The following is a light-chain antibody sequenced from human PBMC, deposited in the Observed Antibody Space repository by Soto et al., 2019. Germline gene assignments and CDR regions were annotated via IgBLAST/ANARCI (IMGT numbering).Light chain of an antibody. V-gene: IGKV3-15*01. CDR2: EAS. J-gene: IGKJ1*01. CDR1: QSVTNS. CDR3: QQYDDWPPRWT. Sequence: EIVMTQSPATLSVSPGERAALSCRASQSVTNSLAWYQQKPGQAPRLLIYEASTRATGIPARFSGSGSGTQLTPTITSLQSEDFAVYYCQQYDDWPPRWTFGQGTRVEI.